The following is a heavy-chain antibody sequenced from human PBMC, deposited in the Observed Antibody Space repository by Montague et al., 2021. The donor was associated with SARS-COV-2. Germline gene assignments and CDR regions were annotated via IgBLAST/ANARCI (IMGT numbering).Heavy chain of an antibody. V-gene: IGHV4-34*01. CDR3: ARSPRGFLKLWWYYMDV. D-gene: IGHD2-21*01. J-gene: IGHJ6*03. CDR1: GGSFSGYY. Sequence: SETLSLTCAVYGGSFSGYYWSWIRQPPGKGLEWIGEINHGGSTNYNPSXXSRVTISVDTSKNQFSLKLSSVTAADTAVYYCARSPRGFLKLWWYYMDVWGKGTTVTVSS. CDR2: INHGGST.